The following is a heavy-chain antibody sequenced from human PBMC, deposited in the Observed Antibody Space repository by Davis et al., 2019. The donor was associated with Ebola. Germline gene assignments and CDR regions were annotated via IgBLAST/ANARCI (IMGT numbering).Heavy chain of an antibody. CDR2: IYVGDSDT. Sequence: GESLKISCKGSGYSFTSYWIGWVRQMPGKGLEWMGIIYVGDSDTRYSPSFEGQVTISVDRSVNTASLQWTSLKASDTAVYYCARHRITGDFWSGLTQFYAMDVWGQGTTVTVSS. V-gene: IGHV5-51*01. J-gene: IGHJ6*02. CDR3: ARHRITGDFWSGLTQFYAMDV. D-gene: IGHD3-3*01. CDR1: GYSFTSYW.